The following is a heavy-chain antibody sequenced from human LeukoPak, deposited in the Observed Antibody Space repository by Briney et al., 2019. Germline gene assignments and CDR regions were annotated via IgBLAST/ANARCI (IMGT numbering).Heavy chain of an antibody. D-gene: IGHD3-3*01. Sequence: GGSLRLSCAASGFTFSSYSMNWVRQAPGKGLEWVSVIYSGGSTYCADSVKGRFTIFRDNSKNTLYLQMNSLRAEDTAVYYCARETIFGVAANAFDIWGQGTMVTVSS. CDR1: GFTFSSYS. J-gene: IGHJ3*02. CDR3: ARETIFGVAANAFDI. V-gene: IGHV3-53*01. CDR2: IYSGGST.